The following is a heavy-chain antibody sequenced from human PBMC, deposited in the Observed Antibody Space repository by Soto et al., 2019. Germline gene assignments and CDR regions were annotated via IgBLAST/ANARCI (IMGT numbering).Heavy chain of an antibody. Sequence: QITLKESGPTLVKPTQTLTLTCTFSGFSLRTSGVGVGWIRQPPGKALEWLALIYWDDDKRYSPSLKSRLTITKDTSINQVVLTMTNMDPVDTATYYCGHTLYHNSDMGYWGQGTLVTVSS. CDR1: GFSLRTSGVG. D-gene: IGHD3-22*01. CDR3: GHTLYHNSDMGY. V-gene: IGHV2-5*02. CDR2: IYWDDDK. J-gene: IGHJ4*02.